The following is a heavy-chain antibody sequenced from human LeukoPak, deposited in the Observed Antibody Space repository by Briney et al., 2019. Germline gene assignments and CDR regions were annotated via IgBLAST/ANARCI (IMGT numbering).Heavy chain of an antibody. D-gene: IGHD2/OR15-2a*01. CDR3: ARVLKFLAAFDI. CDR1: GYTFTGYY. J-gene: IGHJ3*02. CDR2: INPNSGGT. Sequence: ASVKVSCKASGYTFTGYYMHWVRQAPGQGLEWMGWINPNSGGTNYAQKFQGRVTMTRDTSISTAYMELSRLRSDDTAVYYCARVLKFLAAFDIWGQGTMVTVSS. V-gene: IGHV1-2*02.